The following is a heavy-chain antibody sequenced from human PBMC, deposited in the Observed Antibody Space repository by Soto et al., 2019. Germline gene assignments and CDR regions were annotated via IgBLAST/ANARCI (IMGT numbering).Heavy chain of an antibody. CDR3: AKDHLVMPVTIEFLQH. J-gene: IGHJ1*01. V-gene: IGHV3-30*18. Sequence: QVQLVESGGGVVQPGTSLRLSCAASGFTFSNYDMHWVRQAPGKGLEWVAVTSYDGTNKYYADSVKGRFTISRDNSKNTLFLQMNSLRTEDTAVYYCAKDHLVMPVTIEFLQHWGQGTLVTVSS. CDR1: GFTFSNYD. D-gene: IGHD2-21*01. CDR2: TSYDGTNK.